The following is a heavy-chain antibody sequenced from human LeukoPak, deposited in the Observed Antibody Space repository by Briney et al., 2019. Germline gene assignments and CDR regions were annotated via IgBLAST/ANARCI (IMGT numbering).Heavy chain of an antibody. CDR3: AQWSRYFDY. CDR2: ISSRSSYI. CDR1: GFTFSSYS. J-gene: IGHJ4*02. V-gene: IGHV3-21*04. Sequence: GGSLRLSCAASGFTFSSYSMNWVRQAPGKGLEWVSSISSRSSYIYYADSVKGRFTISRDNSKNTLYLQMNSLRAEDTALYFCAQWSRYFDYWGQGTLVTVSS. D-gene: IGHD1-26*01.